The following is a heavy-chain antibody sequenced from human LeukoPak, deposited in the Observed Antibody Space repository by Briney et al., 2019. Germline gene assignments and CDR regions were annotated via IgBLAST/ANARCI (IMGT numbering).Heavy chain of an antibody. Sequence: PSETLPLTCTVSGGSISSSSYYWGWIRQPPGKGLEWIGSIYYSGSTYYNPSLKSRVTISVDTSKNQFSLKLSSVTAADTAVYYCARATSIPGNSLLSAITLIDYWGQGTLVTVSS. J-gene: IGHJ4*02. CDR2: IYYSGST. D-gene: IGHD3-3*01. V-gene: IGHV4-39*07. CDR3: ARATSIPGNSLLSAITLIDY. CDR1: GGSISSSSYY.